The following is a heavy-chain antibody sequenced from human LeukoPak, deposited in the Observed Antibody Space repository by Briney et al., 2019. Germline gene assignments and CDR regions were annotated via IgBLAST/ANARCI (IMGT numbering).Heavy chain of an antibody. V-gene: IGHV3-21*01. D-gene: IGHD2-2*01. CDR3: ASVRYCSSTSCLEGALDP. Sequence: GGSLRLSCAASGFTFSSYSMNWVRQAPGKGLEWVSSISSSSSYIYYADSVKGRFTISRDNAKNSLHLQMNSLRAEDTAVYYCASVRYCSSTSCLEGALDPWGQGTLVTVSS. J-gene: IGHJ5*02. CDR2: ISSSSSYI. CDR1: GFTFSSYS.